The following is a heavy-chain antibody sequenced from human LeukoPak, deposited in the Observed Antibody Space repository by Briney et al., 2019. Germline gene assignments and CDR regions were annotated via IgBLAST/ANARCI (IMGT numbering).Heavy chain of an antibody. CDR2: IYNSGTT. J-gene: IGHJ6*02. V-gene: IGHV3-53*01. CDR3: ARGAPENVWGSYRPLHYYDGMDV. D-gene: IGHD3-16*02. CDR1: GFSVSSNY. Sequence: PGGSLRLSCAASGFSVSSNYMSWVRQAPGKGLEWVSVIYNSGTTKYADSVKGRFTIARDNSKNTLYLQMNSLRAEDTAVYYCARGAPENVWGSYRPLHYYDGMDVWGQGTTVTVSS.